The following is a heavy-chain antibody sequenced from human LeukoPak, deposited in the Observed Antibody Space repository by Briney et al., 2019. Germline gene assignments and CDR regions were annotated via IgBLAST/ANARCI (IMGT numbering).Heavy chain of an antibody. CDR2: INWNGGST. Sequence: GGSLRLSCAASGFTFDDYGMSWVRQAPGKGLEWGSGINWNGGSTAYADSVKGRFTISRDNAKNSLYLQMISLRAEDTALYYCARDGTSYYLGAFDIWGQGTMVTVSS. CDR3: ARDGTSYYLGAFDI. V-gene: IGHV3-20*04. J-gene: IGHJ3*02. CDR1: GFTFDDYG. D-gene: IGHD3-10*01.